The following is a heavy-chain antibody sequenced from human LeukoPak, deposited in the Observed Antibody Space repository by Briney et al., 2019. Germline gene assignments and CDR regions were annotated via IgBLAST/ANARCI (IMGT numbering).Heavy chain of an antibody. CDR2: ISSSSDYI. CDR1: EFTFSSYS. D-gene: IGHD1-26*01. CDR3: ATTGSGSYYDY. V-gene: IGHV3-21*01. Sequence: GGSLRLSCAASEFTFSSYSMNWVRQAPGKGLEWVSSISSSSDYIYYADSVKGRFTISRDNAKNSLYLQMNSLRAEDTAVYYCATTGSGSYYDYWGQGTLVTVSP. J-gene: IGHJ4*02.